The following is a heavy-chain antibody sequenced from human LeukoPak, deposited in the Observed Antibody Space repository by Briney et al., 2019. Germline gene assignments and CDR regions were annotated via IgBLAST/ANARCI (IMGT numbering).Heavy chain of an antibody. D-gene: IGHD5-18*01. V-gene: IGHV3-7*04. CDR3: ARGRRGYSYGYGVGFSFDP. CDR1: GFTFSSYW. J-gene: IGHJ5*02. Sequence: GGSLRLSCAASGFTFSSYWMSWVRQAPGKGLEWVANIKQDGSEKNYVDSVKGRFTISRDNAKNSLYLQMNSLRAEDTAVYYCARGRRGYSYGYGVGFSFDPWGQGTLVTVSS. CDR2: IKQDGSEK.